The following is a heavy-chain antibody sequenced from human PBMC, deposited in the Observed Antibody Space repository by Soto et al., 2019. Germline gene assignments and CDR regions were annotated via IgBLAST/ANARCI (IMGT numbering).Heavy chain of an antibody. CDR3: AKDKVPVVVTAPFDY. J-gene: IGHJ4*02. CDR1: GFTFGSYG. Sequence: QVQLVESGGGVVQPGRSLRLSCAASGFTFGSYGMHWVRQAPGKGPEWVAVISYDGSNKYYADSVKGRFTISRDNSKNTLYLQMNSLRAEDTAVYYCAKDKVPVVVTAPFDYWGQGTLVTVSS. CDR2: ISYDGSNK. D-gene: IGHD2-21*02. V-gene: IGHV3-30*18.